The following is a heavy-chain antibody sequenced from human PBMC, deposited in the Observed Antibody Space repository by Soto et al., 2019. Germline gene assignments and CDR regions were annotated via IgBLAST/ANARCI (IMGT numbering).Heavy chain of an antibody. J-gene: IGHJ4*02. Sequence: QVQLQESGPGLVKPSETLSLTCSVSGVSTSNHYWTWIRKPPGQGPEWIGCIYYRGTTNYNASFNSRVTISVDTSKNHFSLQLTSVTTADTAVYYCARGGGSPYHDHEFDYWGQGILVTVSS. CDR3: ARGGGSPYHDHEFDY. CDR1: GVSTSNHY. V-gene: IGHV4-59*11. D-gene: IGHD2-2*01. CDR2: IYYRGTT.